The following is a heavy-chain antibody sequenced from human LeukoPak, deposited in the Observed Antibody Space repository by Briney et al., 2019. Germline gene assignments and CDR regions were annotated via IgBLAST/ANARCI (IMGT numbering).Heavy chain of an antibody. CDR3: ARGPTISETGYFDY. V-gene: IGHV4-34*01. D-gene: IGHD1-1*01. CDR2: INHRGDT. Sequence: SETLSLTCAVYGGSFSAYYWSWIRQSPGKGLGWIAEINHRGDTNYNPSVKSRVSISVDTSKNQFSLKVTSLTAADTAVYYCARGPTISETGYFDYWGQGTLVTVSS. J-gene: IGHJ4*03. CDR1: GGSFSAYY.